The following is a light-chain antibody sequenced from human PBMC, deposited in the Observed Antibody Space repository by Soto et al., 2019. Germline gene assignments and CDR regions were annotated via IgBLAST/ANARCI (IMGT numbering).Light chain of an antibody. CDR3: GSYTTSSTLV. J-gene: IGLJ2*01. Sequence: QSALTQPASVSGSPGQSITSSCTATSSDVGDYYYVSWYQHHPGKAPKLMIYDVSNRPSGVSNRFSGSKSGNTASLTISGLQAEDEADYYCGSYTTSSTLVFGGGTKLTVL. CDR1: SSDVGDYYY. V-gene: IGLV2-14*03. CDR2: DVS.